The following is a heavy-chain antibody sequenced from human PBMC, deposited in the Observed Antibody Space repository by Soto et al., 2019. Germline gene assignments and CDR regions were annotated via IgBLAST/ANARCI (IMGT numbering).Heavy chain of an antibody. CDR2: INPNSGGT. V-gene: IGHV1-2*04. CDR3: AREKLDTDDAFDI. Sequence: ASVKVSCKASGYTFTSYDINWVRQAPGQGLEWMGWINPNSGGTNYAQKFQGWVTMTRDTSISTAYMELSRLRSDDTAVYYCAREKLDTDDAFDIWGQGTMVTVSS. J-gene: IGHJ3*02. CDR1: GYTFTSYD. D-gene: IGHD1-1*01.